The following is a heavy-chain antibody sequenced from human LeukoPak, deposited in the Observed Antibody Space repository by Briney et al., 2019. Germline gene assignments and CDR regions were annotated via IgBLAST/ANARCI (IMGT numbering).Heavy chain of an antibody. J-gene: IGHJ4*02. CDR2: IWYDGSNI. CDR1: GFTFRSYG. D-gene: IGHD6-13*01. Sequence: PGRSLRLSCAASGFTFRSYGMHWVRQAPGKGLEWLAVIWYDGSNIYYADSVKGRFAISRDNSKNTLFLLLNSLRAEDTAVYYCAKVDGVRAAPGRGRVDSWGQGTLVTVSS. V-gene: IGHV3-33*06. CDR3: AKVDGVRAAPGRGRVDS.